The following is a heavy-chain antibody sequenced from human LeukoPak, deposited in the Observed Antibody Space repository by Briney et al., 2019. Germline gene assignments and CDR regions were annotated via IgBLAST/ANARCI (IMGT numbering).Heavy chain of an antibody. CDR3: AKDVYGDYGGLDY. CDR1: GFPFSTYA. V-gene: IGHV3-23*01. J-gene: IGHJ4*02. CDR2: IRGSDGST. D-gene: IGHD4-17*01. Sequence: GRSLRLSCAASGFPFSTYAMSWVRQAPGKGLGWVSSIRGSDGSTYYADSVKGRFAISRDNSKHTLYLQMNSLRAEDTAVYYCAKDVYGDYGGLDYWGQGTQVTVSS.